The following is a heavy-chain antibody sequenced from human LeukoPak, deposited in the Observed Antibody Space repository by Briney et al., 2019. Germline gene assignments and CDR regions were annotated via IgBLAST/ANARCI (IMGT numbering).Heavy chain of an antibody. Sequence: GGSLRLSCAASGFTVSSNYMSWVRQAPGKGLEWVSVIYSSGATYYADSVKGRFTISRDISKNTVCLQMSSLRAEDTAMYYCARDLNYFDSSTVSGIRWGQGTLVTVSS. CDR1: GFTVSSNY. D-gene: IGHD3-22*01. CDR2: IYSSGAT. V-gene: IGHV3-53*01. CDR3: ARDLNYFDSSTVSGIR. J-gene: IGHJ4*02.